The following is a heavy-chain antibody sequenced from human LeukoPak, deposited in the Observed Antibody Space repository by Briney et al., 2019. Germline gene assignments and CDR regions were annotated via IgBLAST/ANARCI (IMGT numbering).Heavy chain of an antibody. CDR1: GFTFSNSA. J-gene: IGHJ4*01. Sequence: VGSLRLSCAASGFTFSNSAMSRVRQAPGKGLEWVSTLSGSGITTYYADSVKGRFTISRDNSKNTLYLQMNSLRAEDRAVYYCAKGIYSSGWSYFDYWGHGILVTVSS. CDR2: LSGSGITT. V-gene: IGHV3-23*01. CDR3: AKGIYSSGWSYFDY. D-gene: IGHD6-19*01.